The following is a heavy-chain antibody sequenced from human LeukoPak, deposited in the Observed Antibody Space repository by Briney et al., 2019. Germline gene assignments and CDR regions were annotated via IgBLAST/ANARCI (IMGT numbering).Heavy chain of an antibody. V-gene: IGHV1-69*13. J-gene: IGHJ3*02. CDR1: GGAFSSYA. CDR2: IIPIFGTA. CDR3: ARDYDFWSGYYDDAFDI. D-gene: IGHD3-3*01. Sequence: SVKVSCKASGGAFSSYAISWVRQAPGQGLEWMGGIIPIFGTANYAQKFQGRVTITADESTSTAYMELSSLRSEDTAVYYCARDYDFWSGYYDDAFDIWGQGTMVTVSS.